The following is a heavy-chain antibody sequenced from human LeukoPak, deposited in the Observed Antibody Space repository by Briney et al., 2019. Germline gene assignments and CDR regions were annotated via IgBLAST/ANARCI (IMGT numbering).Heavy chain of an antibody. D-gene: IGHD6-13*01. J-gene: IGHJ4*02. Sequence: SQTLSLTCAVSDGSISSGGYSWSWIRQPPGKGLEWIGYIYHSGSTYYNPSLKSRVTISVDRSKNQFSLKLSSVTAADTAVYYCARGEGYSSPTFDYWSQGTLVTVSS. CDR3: ARGEGYSSPTFDY. CDR1: DGSISSGGYS. CDR2: IYHSGST. V-gene: IGHV4-30-2*01.